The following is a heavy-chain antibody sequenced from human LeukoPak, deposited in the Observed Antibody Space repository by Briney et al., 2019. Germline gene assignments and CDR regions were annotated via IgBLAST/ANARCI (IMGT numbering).Heavy chain of an antibody. CDR3: AKEYTPSSPLGELDS. V-gene: IGHV3-30*02. J-gene: IGHJ4*02. CDR2: IRHDEANS. Sequence: PGGSLRLSCAVSGFNLNSYAMHWVRQAPGPGLEWVAVIRHDEANSFYADSVQGRFTISRDTSKKLLYLQMNSLRVEDTAVYYCAKEYTPSSPLGELDSWGQGTLVTVSS. D-gene: IGHD6-6*01. CDR1: GFNLNSYA.